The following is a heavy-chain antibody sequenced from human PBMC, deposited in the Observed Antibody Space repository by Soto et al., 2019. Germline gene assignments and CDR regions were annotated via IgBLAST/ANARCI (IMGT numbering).Heavy chain of an antibody. CDR2: IYYSGTT. V-gene: IGHV4-61*01. CDR3: ARAWGGYCRGGTCYHGDYFGVDG. J-gene: IGHJ6*02. CDR1: GDSASSGSYY. D-gene: IGHD2-15*01. Sequence: QVQLQEAGPGLVTPSETLSLTCSVSGDSASSGSYYWNWIRQPPGKGLEWIGYIYYSGTTNYSPSLKRRVTIAAAPPKYPFSLRRRSVTAADTAVNYCARAWGGYCRGGTCYHGDYFGVDGCGRRTTVLVSS.